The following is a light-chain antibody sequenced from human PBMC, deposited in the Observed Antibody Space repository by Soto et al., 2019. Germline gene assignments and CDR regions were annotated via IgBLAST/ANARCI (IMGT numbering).Light chain of an antibody. CDR3: CSYAGSYTPVV. V-gene: IGLV2-11*01. CDR1: SSDVGGYNY. J-gene: IGLJ2*01. Sequence: ALTQPRSVSGSPGQSVTISCTGTSSDVGGYNYVSWYQQHPGKAPKLMIYDVIKRPSGVPDRFSGSKSGNTASLTISGLQAEDEADYYCCSYAGSYTPVVFGGGTKLTVL. CDR2: DVI.